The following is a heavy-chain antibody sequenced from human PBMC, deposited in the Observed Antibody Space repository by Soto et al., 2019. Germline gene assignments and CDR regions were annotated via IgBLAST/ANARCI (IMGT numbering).Heavy chain of an antibody. J-gene: IGHJ4*02. CDR2: ISGSGAPT. D-gene: IGHD3-10*01. CDR1: GFTFSSYA. CDR3: ASKLTFGSSSDY. V-gene: IGHV3-23*01. Sequence: EVQLLESGGGLVQPGGSLRLSCAASGFTFSSYAMSWVRQAPGKGLEWVSGISGSGAPTYYADSVRGRFTISRDNSKNTLYLQMNSLRDEDTAVYFCASKLTFGSSSDYWGQGTLVTVSS.